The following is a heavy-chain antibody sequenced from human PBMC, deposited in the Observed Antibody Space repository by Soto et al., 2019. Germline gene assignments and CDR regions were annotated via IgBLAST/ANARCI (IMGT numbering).Heavy chain of an antibody. J-gene: IGHJ6*02. CDR1: GYSFTSYW. CDR2: IYPGDSDT. D-gene: IGHD3-3*01. Sequence: PGESLKISGKGSGYSFTSYWIGWVRQMPGKGLEWMGIIYPGDSDTRYSPSFQGQVTISADKSISTAYLQWSSLKASDTAMYYCARRYYDFWSGYEAGYGMDVWGQGTTVTVSS. V-gene: IGHV5-51*01. CDR3: ARRYYDFWSGYEAGYGMDV.